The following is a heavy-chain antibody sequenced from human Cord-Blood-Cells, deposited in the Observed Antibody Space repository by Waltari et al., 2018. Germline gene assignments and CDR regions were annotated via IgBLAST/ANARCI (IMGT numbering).Heavy chain of an antibody. CDR2: FDPEDGET. D-gene: IGHD6-13*01. CDR1: VYTLTELS. Sequence: QVKLVQSAAEVKKPGASVKVSCKVSVYTLTELSMHWVGQAPGKGLEWMGGFDPEDGETIYAQKFQGRVTMTEDTSTDTAYMELSSLRSEDTAVYYCATVSGGYSSSFDYWGQGTLVTVSS. V-gene: IGHV1-24*01. J-gene: IGHJ4*02. CDR3: ATVSGGYSSSFDY.